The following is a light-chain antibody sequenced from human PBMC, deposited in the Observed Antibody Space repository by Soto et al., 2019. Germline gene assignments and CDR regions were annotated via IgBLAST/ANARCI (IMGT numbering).Light chain of an antibody. CDR1: QSINTW. CDR3: QQYNSHSSYS. V-gene: IGKV1-5*03. Sequence: DIQMTQSPSTLSASVGDRVTITCRASQSINTWLAWYQQKPGKAPKLLIYKASSLGSGVPSRFSGSVSGTEFTLTISSLQPDDFAIYYCQQYNSHSSYSFGQGTKLEIK. J-gene: IGKJ2*01. CDR2: KAS.